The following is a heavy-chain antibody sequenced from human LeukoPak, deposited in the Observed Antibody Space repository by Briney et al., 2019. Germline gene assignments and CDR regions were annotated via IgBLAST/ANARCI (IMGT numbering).Heavy chain of an antibody. CDR3: ARTAREPDV. V-gene: IGHV3-11*03. Sequence: KTGGSLRLSCAASGFTFSDFYMSWIRQAPGRWLEYISYISGTSSDTNYADSVKGRFTISRDNAKNSLYLQMKSLRAEDTAVYYCARTAREPDVRGQGTTVTVSS. D-gene: IGHD2-21*02. CDR2: ISGTSSDT. J-gene: IGHJ6*02. CDR1: GFTFSDFY.